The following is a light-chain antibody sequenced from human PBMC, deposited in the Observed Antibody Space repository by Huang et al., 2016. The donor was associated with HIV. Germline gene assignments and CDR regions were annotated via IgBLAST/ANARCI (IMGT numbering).Light chain of an antibody. J-gene: IGKJ5*01. CDR1: QYLSNTF. CDR2: GAS. CDR3: QQYGSSPLIT. V-gene: IGKV3-20*01. Sequence: EIVLTQSPGTLSLSPGERATLSCKASQYLSNTFLDWYQQKPGQAPRLLIYGASSRATDIPDRFSGSGSGTDFTLTISRLEPEDFAVYYCQQYGSSPLITFGQGTRLEIK.